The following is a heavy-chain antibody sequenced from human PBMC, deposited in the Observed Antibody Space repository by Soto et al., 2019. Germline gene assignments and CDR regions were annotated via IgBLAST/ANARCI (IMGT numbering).Heavy chain of an antibody. CDR1: GFTFSSYA. D-gene: IGHD3-10*01. CDR2: ISYDGSNK. CDR3: ARGYYGSGSYGGVFDY. J-gene: IGHJ4*02. Sequence: QVQLVESGGGVVQPGRSLRLSCAASGFTFSSYAMHWVRQAPGKGLEWVAVISYDGSNKYYADSVKGRFTISRDNSKNTLYLQMSTLRGEDRAVYYCARGYYGSGSYGGVFDYWGQGTLVTVSS. V-gene: IGHV3-30-3*01.